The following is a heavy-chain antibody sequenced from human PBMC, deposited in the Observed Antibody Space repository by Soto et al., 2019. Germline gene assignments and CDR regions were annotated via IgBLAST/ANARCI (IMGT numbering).Heavy chain of an antibody. Sequence: QVQLVQSGAAVKKPGASVKVSCKASGYTFTSDGISCVRQAPGQGLDWMGWISTYNDNRNYAQNLQCRVTMTTDTPTSTAYMELRSLRSDDTDMDYCERGSENDYWGHGTLVTVSS. CDR3: ERGSENDY. CDR2: ISTYNDNR. CDR1: GYTFTSDG. D-gene: IGHD1-26*01. J-gene: IGHJ4*01. V-gene: IGHV1-18*01.